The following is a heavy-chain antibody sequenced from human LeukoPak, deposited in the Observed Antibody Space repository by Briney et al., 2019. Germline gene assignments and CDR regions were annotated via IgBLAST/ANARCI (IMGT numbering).Heavy chain of an antibody. CDR1: GYTFTGYY. CDR2: INPNSGGT. Sequence: ASVKVSCKASGYTFTGYYMHWVQRAPGQGLEWMGWINPNSGGTNYAQKFQGRVTMTRDTSISTAYMELSRLRSDDTAVYYCARGPLIRMGGGGYYYFDYWGQGTLVTVSS. D-gene: IGHD5-24*01. V-gene: IGHV1-2*02. J-gene: IGHJ4*02. CDR3: ARGPLIRMGGGGYYYFDY.